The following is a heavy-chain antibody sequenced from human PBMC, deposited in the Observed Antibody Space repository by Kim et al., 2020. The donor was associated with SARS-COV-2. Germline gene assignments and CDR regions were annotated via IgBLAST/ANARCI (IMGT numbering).Heavy chain of an antibody. Sequence: GGSLRLSCAASGFTFSDYYMSWIRQAPGKGLEWVSYISSSGSTIYYTDSVKGRFTISRDNAKNSLYLQMNSLRAEDTAVYYCAREPRWELLGRFFDYWGQGTLVTVSS. V-gene: IGHV3-11*01. CDR2: ISSSGSTI. CDR3: AREPRWELLGRFFDY. D-gene: IGHD1-26*01. CDR1: GFTFSDYY. J-gene: IGHJ4*02.